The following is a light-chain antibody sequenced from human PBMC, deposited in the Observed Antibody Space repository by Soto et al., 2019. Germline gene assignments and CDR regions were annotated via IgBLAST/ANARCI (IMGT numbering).Light chain of an antibody. Sequence: QSVLTQPPSVSWAPGQGVTISCTGSSSNIGAGYDVHWYQQLPGAAPKLLIFSNEKRPSGVTDRFSGSRSGTSASLAITGLQAEDEADYYCQSDDSSLSGSVFGAGTKVTVL. CDR3: QSDDSSLSGSV. J-gene: IGLJ1*01. V-gene: IGLV1-40*01. CDR1: SSNIGAGYD. CDR2: SNE.